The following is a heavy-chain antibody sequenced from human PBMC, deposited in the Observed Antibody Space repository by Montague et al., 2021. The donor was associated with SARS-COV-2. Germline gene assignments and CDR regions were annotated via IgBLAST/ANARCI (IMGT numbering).Heavy chain of an antibody. J-gene: IGHJ2*01. CDR1: GGSISGDNYY. V-gene: IGHV4-31*03. CDR3: ARNRGWGSRGAGYIDL. CDR2: IYYTGST. Sequence: TLSLTCTVSGGSISGDNYYWTWIRQHPGKGLEWIAYIYYTGSTYYNPSLQSRLRTSLDTSKNQFSLTLTSVTPAATAIYYCARNRGWGSRGAGYIDLWGRGTLVTVSS. D-gene: IGHD7-27*01.